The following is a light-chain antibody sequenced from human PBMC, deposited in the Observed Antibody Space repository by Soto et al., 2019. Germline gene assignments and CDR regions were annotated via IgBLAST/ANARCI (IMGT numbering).Light chain of an antibody. J-gene: IGKJ1*01. CDR3: MQGKYSPPT. CDR2: TVS. V-gene: IGKV2-30*01. CDR1: QSVVYSDVNAY. Sequence: DVVMTQSPPSLPVTLGQPASISCRSSQSVVYSDVNAYLNWFQQRPGQSPRRLIYTVSNRDSGVTDRFSGGGSGTDFTMKISRVEAADVGIYYCMQGKYSPPTFGQGTKVEI.